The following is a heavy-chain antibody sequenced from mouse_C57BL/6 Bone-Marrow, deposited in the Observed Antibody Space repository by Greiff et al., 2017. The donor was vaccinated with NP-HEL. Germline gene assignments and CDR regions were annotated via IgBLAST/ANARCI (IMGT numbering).Heavy chain of an antibody. CDR3: TRARWLPAWFAY. J-gene: IGHJ3*01. CDR1: GFTFSSYA. Sequence: EVKLVESGEGLVKPGGSLKLSCAASGFTFSSYAMSWVRQTPEKRLEWVAYISRGGDYIYYADTVKGRFTISRDNARNTLYLQMSSLKSEDTAMYYCTRARWLPAWFAYWGQGTLVTVSA. CDR2: ISRGGDYI. V-gene: IGHV5-9-1*02. D-gene: IGHD2-3*01.